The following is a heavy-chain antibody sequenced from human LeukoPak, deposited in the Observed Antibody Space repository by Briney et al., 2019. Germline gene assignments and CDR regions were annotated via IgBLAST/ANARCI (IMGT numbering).Heavy chain of an antibody. CDR3: VKAAGHCSSTSCFNQLYNWFDP. D-gene: IGHD2-2*01. Sequence: GGSLRLSCAASGFTFSSYGMHWVRQAPGKGLEWVAFIRYDGSNKYYADSVKGRFTISRDNSKNTLYLQMNSLRAEDTAVYYCVKAAGHCSSTSCFNQLYNWFDPWGQGTLVTVSS. CDR2: IRYDGSNK. V-gene: IGHV3-30*02. CDR1: GFTFSSYG. J-gene: IGHJ5*02.